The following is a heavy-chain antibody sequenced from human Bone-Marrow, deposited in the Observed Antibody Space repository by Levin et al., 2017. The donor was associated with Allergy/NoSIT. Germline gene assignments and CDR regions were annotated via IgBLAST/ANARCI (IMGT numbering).Heavy chain of an antibody. CDR2: MKQDGSEE. J-gene: IGHJ4*02. V-gene: IGHV3-7*01. CDR1: GFIFSNYW. CDR3: ARAGATSSGRYYFDY. Sequence: AGGSLRLSCAASGFIFSNYWMSWVRQAPGRGLEWVTSMKQDGSEEAYVDSVKGRFTISRDNAKNSLFLQMNSLRAEDTALYYCARAGATSSGRYYFDYWGQGTLLTVSS. D-gene: IGHD6-19*01.